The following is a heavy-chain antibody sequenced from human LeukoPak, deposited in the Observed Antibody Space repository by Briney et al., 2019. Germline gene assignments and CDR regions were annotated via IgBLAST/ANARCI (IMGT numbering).Heavy chain of an antibody. CDR1: GFTVSSNY. V-gene: IGHV3-53*01. J-gene: IGHJ3*02. D-gene: IGHD2-2*02. CDR2: IYSGGST. CDR3: ARDRCSSTSCYTPDAFDI. Sequence: PGGSLRLSCAASGFTVSSNYMGWVRQAPGKGLEWVSVIYSGGSTYYADSVKGRFTISRDNSKNTLYLQMNSLRAEDTAVYYCARDRCSSTSCYTPDAFDIWGQGTMVTVSS.